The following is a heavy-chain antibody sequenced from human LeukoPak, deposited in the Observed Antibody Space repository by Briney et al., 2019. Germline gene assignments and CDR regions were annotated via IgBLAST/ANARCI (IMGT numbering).Heavy chain of an antibody. CDR2: ISGSGGST. CDR1: GFTFSSYA. J-gene: IGHJ4*02. V-gene: IGHV3-23*01. D-gene: IGHD3-22*01. Sequence: GGSLRLSCAASGFTFSSYAMSWVRQAPGKGLKWVSAISGSGGSTYYADSVKGRFTISRDNSKNTLYLQMNSLRAEDTAVYYCAKGISRGSSSWIVVVILELFDYWGQGTLVTVSS. CDR3: AKGISRGSSSWIVVVILELFDY.